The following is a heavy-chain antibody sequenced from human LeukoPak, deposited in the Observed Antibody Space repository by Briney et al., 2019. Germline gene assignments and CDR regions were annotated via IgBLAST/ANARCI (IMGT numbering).Heavy chain of an antibody. CDR3: ARDMRTTIFGVVRGALDYYGMDV. CDR2: IKHDGSEQ. J-gene: IGHJ6*02. CDR1: GFTFSNYW. D-gene: IGHD3-3*01. V-gene: IGHV3-7*01. Sequence: GGSLRLSCTASGFTFSNYWMSWVRQTPEKGLEWLANIKHDGSEQVYVDSVKGRFTISRDNAKNSLYLQMNSLRAEDTAVYYCARDMRTTIFGVVRGALDYYGMDVWGQGTTVTVSS.